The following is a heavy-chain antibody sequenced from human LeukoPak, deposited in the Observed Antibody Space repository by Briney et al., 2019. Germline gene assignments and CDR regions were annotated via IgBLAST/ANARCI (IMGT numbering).Heavy chain of an antibody. CDR1: GFTFSSYS. D-gene: IGHD4-17*01. V-gene: IGHV3-21*01. CDR3: ARDLMTTVTTVDY. Sequence: GGSLRLSCAASGFTFSSYSMNWVRQAPGKGLEWVSSISSSSSYIYYADSVKGRFTISRDNAKNSLYLQMNNLRAEDTAVYYCARDLMTTVTTVDYWGQGTLVTVSS. J-gene: IGHJ4*02. CDR2: ISSSSSYI.